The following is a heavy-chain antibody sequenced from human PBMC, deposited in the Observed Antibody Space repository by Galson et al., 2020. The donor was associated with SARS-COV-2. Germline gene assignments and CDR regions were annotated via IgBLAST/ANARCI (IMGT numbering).Heavy chain of an antibody. V-gene: IGHV4-34*01. CDR2: INHSGST. CDR3: ASGRRNSYPSSYYYYYDGMDV. J-gene: IGHJ6*02. Sequence: SQTLSLTCAVYGGSFSGYYWSWIRQPPGKGLEWIGEINHSGSTNYNPSLKSRVTISVDTSKNQFSLKLSSVTAADTAVYYCASGRRNSYPSSYYYYYDGMDVWGQGTTVTVSS. CDR1: GGSFSGYY. D-gene: IGHD5-18*01.